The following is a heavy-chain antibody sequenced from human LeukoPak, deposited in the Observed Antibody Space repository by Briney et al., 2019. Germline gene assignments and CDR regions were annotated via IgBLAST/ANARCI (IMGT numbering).Heavy chain of an antibody. CDR3: ARNGYSYGYYMDV. J-gene: IGHJ6*03. CDR2: IYPGDSDT. D-gene: IGHD5-18*01. CDR1: GYSFTSYW. V-gene: IGHV5-51*01. Sequence: GESLKISCKGSGYSFTSYWIGWVRQMPGKGLEWMGIIYPGDSDTRYSPSFQGQVTISADKSISTAYLQWSSLKASDTALYYCARNGYSYGYYMDVWGKGTTVTVSS.